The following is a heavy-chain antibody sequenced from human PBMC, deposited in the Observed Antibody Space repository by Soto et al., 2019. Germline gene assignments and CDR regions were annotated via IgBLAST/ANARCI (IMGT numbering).Heavy chain of an antibody. V-gene: IGHV3-33*01. CDR2: TWYDGSNK. J-gene: IGHJ3*02. D-gene: IGHD5-12*01. Sequence: GGSLRLSCAASGFTFSNYGMHWVRQAPGKGLEWVAVTWYDGSNKYHADSVKGRFTISRDNSKNTLYLQMNSLRAEDTAVYYCARALQMVPTHAFDIWGQGTMVTVSS. CDR1: GFTFSNYG. CDR3: ARALQMVPTHAFDI.